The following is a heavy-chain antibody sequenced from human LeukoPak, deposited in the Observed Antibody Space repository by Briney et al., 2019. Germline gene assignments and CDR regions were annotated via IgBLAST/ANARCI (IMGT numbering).Heavy chain of an antibody. V-gene: IGHV3-48*04. D-gene: IGHD3-16*01. CDR1: RLTFRSYS. CDR2: ISSSNSPI. J-gene: IGHJ4*02. CDR3: ALGRLSFDY. Sequence: GGALRLSCVASRLTFRSYSMNSVRQAPGTGLEWVSYISSSNSPIYYADSGKGRFTISRDNAKNSLYLQINSLIAEETAVYYCALGRLSFDYWGQGTLVTVSS.